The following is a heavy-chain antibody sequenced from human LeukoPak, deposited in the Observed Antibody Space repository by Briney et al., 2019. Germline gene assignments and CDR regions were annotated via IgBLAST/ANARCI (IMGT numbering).Heavy chain of an antibody. J-gene: IGHJ4*02. Sequence: PGRSLRLSCAASGFTFDDYAMHWVRQAPGKGLEWVSGISWNSGSIGYADSVKGRFTISRDNAKNSLYLQMNSLRVEDTALYYCAKASIYDILTGYYVYWGQGTLVTVSS. D-gene: IGHD3-9*01. CDR2: ISWNSGSI. CDR3: AKASIYDILTGYYVY. V-gene: IGHV3-9*01. CDR1: GFTFDDYA.